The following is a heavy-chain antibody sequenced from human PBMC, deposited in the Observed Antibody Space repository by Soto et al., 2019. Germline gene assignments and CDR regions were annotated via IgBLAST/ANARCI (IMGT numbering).Heavy chain of an antibody. D-gene: IGHD3-16*02. CDR1: GFTFSSYA. V-gene: IGHV3-30-3*01. Sequence: PVGSLRLSCAASGFTFSSYAMHWVRQAPGKGLEWVAVISYDGSNKYYADSLKGRVTISRDNSKNTLYLQMNSLRAEETAVCYCARDYVAHVGGSYRSGYVAFDIWGQGTMVTV. CDR3: ARDYVAHVGGSYRSGYVAFDI. J-gene: IGHJ3*02. CDR2: ISYDGSNK.